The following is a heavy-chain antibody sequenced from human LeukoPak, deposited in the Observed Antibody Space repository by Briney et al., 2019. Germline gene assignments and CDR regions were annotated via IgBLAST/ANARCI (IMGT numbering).Heavy chain of an antibody. CDR2: ISTSSNYI. J-gene: IGHJ5*02. V-gene: IGHV3-21*01. CDR3: AREAINIIIGAGSWFDH. D-gene: IGHD3-22*01. CDR1: GFTFSNYW. Sequence: GGSLRLSCAASGFTFSNYWMHWVRQAPGKGLVWVSSISTSSNYIYYADSVKGRFTISRDNAKNSLFLQMNNLRAEDTAVYFCAREAINIIIGAGSWFDHWGQGTLVTVSS.